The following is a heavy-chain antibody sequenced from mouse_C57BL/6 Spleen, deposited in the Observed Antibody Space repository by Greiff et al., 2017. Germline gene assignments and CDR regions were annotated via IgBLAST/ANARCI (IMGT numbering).Heavy chain of an antibody. CDR2: INPNNGGT. D-gene: IGHD2-4*01. CDR1: GYTFTDYN. J-gene: IGHJ2*01. CDR3: ARCYDYDYYFDY. Sequence: EVQLQQSGPELVKPGASVKMSCKASGYTFTDYNMHWVKQSHGKSLEWIGYINPNNGGTSYNQKFKGKATLTVNKSSSTAYMELRSLTSEDSAVYYCARCYDYDYYFDYWGQGTTLTVSS. V-gene: IGHV1-22*01.